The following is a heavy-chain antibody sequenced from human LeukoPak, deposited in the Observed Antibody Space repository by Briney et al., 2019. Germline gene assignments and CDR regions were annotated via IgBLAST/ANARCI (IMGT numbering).Heavy chain of an antibody. V-gene: IGHV4-34*01. CDR1: GGSFSGYY. Sequence: KPSETLSLTCAFYGGSFSGYYWSWIRQPPGKGLEWIGEINHSGSTNYNPSLKSRVTISVDTSKNQFSLKLSSVTAADTAVYYCARGHSPVTTKVSYFQHWGQGTLVTVSS. J-gene: IGHJ1*01. D-gene: IGHD4-17*01. CDR2: INHSGST. CDR3: ARGHSPVTTKVSYFQH.